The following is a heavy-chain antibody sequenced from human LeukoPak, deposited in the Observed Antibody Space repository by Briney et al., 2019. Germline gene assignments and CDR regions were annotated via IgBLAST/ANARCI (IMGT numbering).Heavy chain of an antibody. CDR1: GFTFGDDG. J-gene: IGHJ4*02. V-gene: IGHV3-30-3*01. CDR3: ARDDSSGYGLDY. Sequence: PGGSLRLSCTASGFTFGDDGMSWFRQAPGKGLEWVAVISYDGSNKYYADSVKGRFTISRDNSKNTLYLQMNSLRAEDTAVYYCARDDSSGYGLDYWGQGTLVTVSS. CDR2: ISYDGSNK. D-gene: IGHD3-22*01.